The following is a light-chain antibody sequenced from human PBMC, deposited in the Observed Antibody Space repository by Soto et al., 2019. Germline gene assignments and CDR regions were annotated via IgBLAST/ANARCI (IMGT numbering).Light chain of an antibody. J-gene: IGLJ2*01. Sequence: QSALTQPASVSGSPGQSITISCTGTSSDVGGYNYVSWYQQHPGKAPKLMISEVSNRPSGVSNRFSGSKYGNTASLTISGLQAEDEADYYCSSYTSSSTLYVVFGGGTQLPVL. CDR3: SSYTSSSTLYVV. V-gene: IGLV2-14*01. CDR1: SSDVGGYNY. CDR2: EVS.